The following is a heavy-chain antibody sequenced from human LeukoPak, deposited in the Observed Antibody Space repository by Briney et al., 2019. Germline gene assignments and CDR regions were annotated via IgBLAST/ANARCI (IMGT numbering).Heavy chain of an antibody. Sequence: GASVKVSCKASGGTFSSYAISWVRQAPGQGLEWMGGVIPIFGTANYAQKFQGRVTITADESTSTAYMELSSLRSEDTAVYYCANQLGYCSSTSCYKGPENYYYMDVWGKGTMVTVSS. CDR1: GGTFSSYA. J-gene: IGHJ6*03. V-gene: IGHV1-69*13. D-gene: IGHD2-2*02. CDR3: ANQLGYCSSTSCYKGPENYYYMDV. CDR2: VIPIFGTA.